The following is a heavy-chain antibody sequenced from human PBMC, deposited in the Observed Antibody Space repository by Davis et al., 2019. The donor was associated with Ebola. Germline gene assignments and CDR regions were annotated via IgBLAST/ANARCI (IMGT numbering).Heavy chain of an antibody. D-gene: IGHD2-2*01. CDR3: AKEITPYCTTTGCNPFDS. CDR2: ITWKTGDT. V-gene: IGHV3-9*01. Sequence: GGSLRLSCAASGFTFIPFWMHWIRQVPGKGLEWVSGITWKTGDTGYADSVKGRFTISRDNAKNSLYLQMNSLRPEDTAFYYCAKEITPYCTTTGCNPFDSWGQGTLVTVSS. CDR1: GFTFIPFW. J-gene: IGHJ4*02.